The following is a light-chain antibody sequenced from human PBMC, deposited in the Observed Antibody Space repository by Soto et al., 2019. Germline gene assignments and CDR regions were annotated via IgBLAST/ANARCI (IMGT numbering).Light chain of an antibody. Sequence: EIVLTQSPGTLSLSPGERATLSCRASQSVGNNYLAWYQQKPGQAPRLLIYDASKRATGIPARFSGSGSGTDFTLTISSLEPEDFAVYFCQQRSNWPSTFGGGTKVEI. V-gene: IGKV3-11*01. CDR3: QQRSNWPST. CDR2: DAS. CDR1: QSVGNNY. J-gene: IGKJ4*01.